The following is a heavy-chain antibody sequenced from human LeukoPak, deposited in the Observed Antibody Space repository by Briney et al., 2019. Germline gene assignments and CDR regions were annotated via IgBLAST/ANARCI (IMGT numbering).Heavy chain of an antibody. J-gene: IGHJ4*02. D-gene: IGHD3-10*01. CDR3: ARSPVTNAFGELKSLVDY. CDR2: MNPNSGNT. Sequence: ASVKVSCKASGYTFTSYDINWVRQATGQGLEWMGWMNPNSGNTGYAQKFQGRVTMTRNTSISTAYMELSSLRSEDTAVYYCARSPVTNAFGELKSLVDYWGQGTLVTVSS. V-gene: IGHV1-8*01. CDR1: GYTFTSYD.